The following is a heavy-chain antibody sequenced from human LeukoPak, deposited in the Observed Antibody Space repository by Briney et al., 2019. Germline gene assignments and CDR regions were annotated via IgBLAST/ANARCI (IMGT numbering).Heavy chain of an antibody. CDR3: ARDLSGYDYFDY. CDR2: IYTSGST. D-gene: IGHD5-12*01. Sequence: PSETLSLTCYVSGGSIRSYYWNWIRQPAGKGLEWIGRIYTSGSTNYNPSLKSRVAMSVDTSKNQFSLKLSSVTAADTAVYYCARDLSGYDYFDYWGQGTLVTVSS. V-gene: IGHV4-4*07. CDR1: GGSIRSYY. J-gene: IGHJ4*02.